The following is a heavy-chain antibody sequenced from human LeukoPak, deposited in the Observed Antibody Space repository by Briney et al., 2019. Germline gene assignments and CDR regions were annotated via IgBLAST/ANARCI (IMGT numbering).Heavy chain of an antibody. CDR2: IHDSGST. Sequence: SETLSLTCAVSGDSISSGGYSWRWIRQTPGKGLEWIAYIHDSGSTYNNPSLKSRLSISIDTSKNQSSLKLNSLTAADTAVYYCARGGNYWPQWWFDPWGRGTLVSVSS. CDR3: ARGGNYWPQWWFDP. CDR1: GDSISSGGYS. D-gene: IGHD1-26*01. V-gene: IGHV4-30-4*07. J-gene: IGHJ5*02.